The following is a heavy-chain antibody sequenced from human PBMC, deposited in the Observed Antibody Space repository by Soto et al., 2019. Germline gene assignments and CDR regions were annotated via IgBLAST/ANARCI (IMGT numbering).Heavy chain of an antibody. CDR1: GFAFSSYA. V-gene: IGHV3-23*01. CDR2: LSGSGATT. J-gene: IGHJ6*02. CDR3: AKPPESSSPFYYYGLDV. D-gene: IGHD2-2*01. Sequence: VQLLESGGGLVQPGGSLRLSCAASGFAFSSYAMTWVRQAPGKGLEWVSALSGSGATTYYADSVKGRFTISRDNSKNTLSLEMNSLRAEETAVYYCAKPPESSSPFYYYGLDVWGQGTTVTVSS.